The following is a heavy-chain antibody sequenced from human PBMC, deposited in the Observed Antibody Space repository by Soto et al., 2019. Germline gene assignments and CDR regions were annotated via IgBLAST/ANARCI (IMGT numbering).Heavy chain of an antibody. Sequence: PQTLSLTCAISGDSVSTASATWTVIRQSPSRGLEWLGRTYYRSKWFNDYAVSLRGRITINPDTSKNQFSLQLNSVTAEDTAVYYCVRLVGSSYFDFWGQGTPVTVSS. CDR1: GDSVSTASAT. J-gene: IGHJ4*02. D-gene: IGHD1-26*01. V-gene: IGHV6-1*01. CDR2: TYYRSKWFN. CDR3: VRLVGSSYFDF.